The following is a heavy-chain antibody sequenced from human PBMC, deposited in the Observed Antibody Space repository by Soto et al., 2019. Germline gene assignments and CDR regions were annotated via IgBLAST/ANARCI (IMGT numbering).Heavy chain of an antibody. D-gene: IGHD3-10*01. CDR1: GGSISSGGYY. V-gene: IGHV4-31*03. CDR3: AREPSSGSGTNGRTGYFDY. CDR2: IYYSGST. J-gene: IGHJ4*02. Sequence: PSETLSLTCTVSGGSISSGGYYWSWIRQHPGKGLEWIGYIYYSGSTYYNPSLKSRVTISVDTSKNQFSLKLSSVTAADTAVYYCAREPSSGSGTNGRTGYFDYWGQGTLVTVSS.